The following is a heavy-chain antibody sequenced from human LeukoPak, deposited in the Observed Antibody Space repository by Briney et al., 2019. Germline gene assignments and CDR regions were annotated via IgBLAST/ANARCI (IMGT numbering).Heavy chain of an antibody. Sequence: SETLSLTCAVYGGSFGGYYWSWIRQPPGKGLEWIGEINHSGSTNYNPSLKSRVTISVDKSKNQFSLKLSSVTAADTAVYYCARDKRLLVRWGFDPWGQGTLVTVSS. J-gene: IGHJ5*02. CDR3: ARDKRLLVRWGFDP. CDR1: GGSFGGYY. CDR2: INHSGST. V-gene: IGHV4-34*01. D-gene: IGHD3-10*01.